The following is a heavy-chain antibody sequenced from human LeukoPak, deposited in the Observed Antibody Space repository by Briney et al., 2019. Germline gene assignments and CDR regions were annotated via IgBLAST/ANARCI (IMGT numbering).Heavy chain of an antibody. J-gene: IGHJ5*02. Sequence: GESLKISCKGSGYSFTSYWIGWVRQMPGKGLEWMGIIYPGDSDTRYSPSFQGKVTISADKSISIAYLQWSSLKASDTAMYYCASVTSITIFGVVSSWFDPWGQGTLVTVSS. V-gene: IGHV5-51*01. D-gene: IGHD3-3*01. CDR3: ASVTSITIFGVVSSWFDP. CDR1: GYSFTSYW. CDR2: IYPGDSDT.